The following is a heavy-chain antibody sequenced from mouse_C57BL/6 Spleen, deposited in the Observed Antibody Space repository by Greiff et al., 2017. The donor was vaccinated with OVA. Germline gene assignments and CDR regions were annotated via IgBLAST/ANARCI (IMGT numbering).Heavy chain of an antibody. CDR2: ISSGSSTI. D-gene: IGHD2-4*01. V-gene: IGHV5-17*01. Sequence: EVMLVESGGGLVKPGGSLKLSCAASGFTFSDYGMHWVRQAPEQGLEWVAYISSGSSTIYYADTVKGRFTISRDNAKNTLFLQMTSLRSEDTAMYYCAREDDYKGFAYWGQGTLVTVSA. CDR3: AREDDYKGFAY. CDR1: GFTFSDYG. J-gene: IGHJ3*01.